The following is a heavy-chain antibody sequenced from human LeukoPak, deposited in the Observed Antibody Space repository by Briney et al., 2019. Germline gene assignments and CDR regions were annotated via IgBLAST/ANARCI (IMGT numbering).Heavy chain of an antibody. CDR3: ARFSRQSSSWYGRYSYYYYMDV. CDR1: GYSFTSYW. CDR2: IYPGDSDT. V-gene: IGHV5-51*01. Sequence: GESLKISCKGSGYSFTSYWIGWVRQMPGKGLEWMGIIYPGDSDTRYSPSFQGQVTISADKSISTAYLQWSSLKASDTAMYYCARFSRQSSSWYGRYSYYYYMDVWDKGTTVTVPS. D-gene: IGHD6-13*01. J-gene: IGHJ6*03.